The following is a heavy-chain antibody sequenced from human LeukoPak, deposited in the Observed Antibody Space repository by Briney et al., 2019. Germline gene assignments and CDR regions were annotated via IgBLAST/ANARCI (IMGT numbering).Heavy chain of an antibody. CDR3: ARHETAGDILTGYYLSNWFDP. CDR2: IYYSGST. D-gene: IGHD3-9*01. Sequence: SETLSLTCTVSGGSISSSSYYWGWIRQPPGKGPEWIGSIYYSGSTYYNPSLKSRVTISVDTSKNQFSLKLSSVTAADTAVYYCARHETAGDILTGYYLSNWFDPWGQGTLVTVSS. CDR1: GGSISSSSYY. V-gene: IGHV4-39*01. J-gene: IGHJ5*02.